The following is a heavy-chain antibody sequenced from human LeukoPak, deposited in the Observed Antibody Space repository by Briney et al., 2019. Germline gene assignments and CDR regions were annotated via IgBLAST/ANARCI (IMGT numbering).Heavy chain of an antibody. Sequence: SETLSLTCAVYGGSFSGYYWSWIRQPPGKGLEWIGEINHSGSTNYNPSLKSRVTISVDTSKNQFSLKLSSVAAADTAVYYCARPRIAARSPFDYWGQGTLVTVSS. D-gene: IGHD6-6*01. V-gene: IGHV4-34*01. J-gene: IGHJ4*02. CDR3: ARPRIAARSPFDY. CDR1: GGSFSGYY. CDR2: INHSGST.